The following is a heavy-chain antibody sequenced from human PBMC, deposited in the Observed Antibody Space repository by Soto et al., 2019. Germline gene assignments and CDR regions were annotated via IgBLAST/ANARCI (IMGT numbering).Heavy chain of an antibody. V-gene: IGHV3-30*18. CDR2: ISYDGSNK. CDR3: AKDRGTYYDFWSGYYPDYYYYYGMDV. D-gene: IGHD3-3*01. Sequence: LRLSCAASGFTFSSYGTHWVRQAPGKGLEWVAVISYDGSNKYYADSVKGRFTISRDNSKNTLYLQMNSLRAEDTAVYYCAKDRGTYYDFWSGYYPDYYYYYGMDVWGQGTTVTVSS. J-gene: IGHJ6*02. CDR1: GFTFSSYG.